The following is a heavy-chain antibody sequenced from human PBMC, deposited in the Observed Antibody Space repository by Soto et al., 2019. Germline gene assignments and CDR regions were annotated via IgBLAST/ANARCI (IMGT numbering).Heavy chain of an antibody. Sequence: ASVKVSCKASGHTFTSYGISWVRQAPGQGLEWMGWISANNGNTNYAQKLQGRVTMTTDTSTSTAYMELRSLRSDDTAVYYCARDPMVPYSTPPDYWGQGTLVTVPS. CDR3: ARDPMVPYSTPPDY. J-gene: IGHJ4*02. CDR1: GHTFTSYG. CDR2: ISANNGNT. V-gene: IGHV1-18*01. D-gene: IGHD3-10*01.